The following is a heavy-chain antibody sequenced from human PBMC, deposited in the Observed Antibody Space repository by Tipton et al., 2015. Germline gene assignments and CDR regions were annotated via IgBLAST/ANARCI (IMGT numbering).Heavy chain of an antibody. CDR2: ISHSGNT. J-gene: IGHJ4*02. V-gene: IGHV4-38-2*01. D-gene: IGHD6-19*01. Sequence: TLSLTCAVPAYSISSDYYWGWIRQPPGKGLEWIGSISHSGNTYYNPSLKSRVTMSRDTSKNQFSLKVNSVTAADTAVYYCARVPGQWLDNWGRGTLVTVSS. CDR3: ARVPGQWLDN. CDR1: AYSISSDYY.